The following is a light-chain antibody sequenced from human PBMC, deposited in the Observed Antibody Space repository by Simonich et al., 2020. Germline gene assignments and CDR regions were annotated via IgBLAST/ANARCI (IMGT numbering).Light chain of an antibody. CDR1: QSVSRSY. Sequence: EIVLPQSPGTLSLFPGERATLSCRASQSVSRSYLAWDQQKPGLAPRLLIDDASSRATGTPNGFSGSGSGTDFTLTISRLEPEDFAVYYCQQYGSSPYTFGQGTKLEIK. J-gene: IGKJ2*01. CDR2: DAS. CDR3: QQYGSSPYT. V-gene: IGKV3D-20*01.